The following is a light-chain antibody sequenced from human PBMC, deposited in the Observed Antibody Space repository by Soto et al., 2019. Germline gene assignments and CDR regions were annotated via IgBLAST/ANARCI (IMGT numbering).Light chain of an antibody. V-gene: IGKV4-1*01. CDR2: WAS. Sequence: DIVMTQSPDSLAVSLGERATINCKSSQSVIHTSNNKSYLAWYQQKAGQPPELLLYWASARDSGVPDRFSGSGSGTDSTLSISSLQAEDVAVYYCQQYYSTPRTFGQGTKVEIK. J-gene: IGKJ2*01. CDR1: QSVIHTSNNKSY. CDR3: QQYYSTPRT.